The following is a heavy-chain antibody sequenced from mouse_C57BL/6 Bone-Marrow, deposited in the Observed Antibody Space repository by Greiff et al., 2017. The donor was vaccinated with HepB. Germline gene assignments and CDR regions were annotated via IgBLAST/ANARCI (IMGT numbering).Heavy chain of an antibody. CDR2: INPYNGGT. J-gene: IGHJ3*01. CDR3: AREYYGSWAY. D-gene: IGHD1-1*01. Sequence: EVKLVESGPVLVKPGASVKMSCKASGYTFTDYYMNWVKQSHGKSLEWIGVINPYNGGTSYNQKFKGKATLTVDKSSSTAYMELNSLTSEDSAVYYCAREYYGSWAYWGQGTLVTVSA. CDR1: GYTFTDYY. V-gene: IGHV1-19*01.